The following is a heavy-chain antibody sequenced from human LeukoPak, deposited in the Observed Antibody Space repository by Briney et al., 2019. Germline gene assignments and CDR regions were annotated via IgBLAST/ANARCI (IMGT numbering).Heavy chain of an antibody. J-gene: IGHJ6*02. V-gene: IGHV1-3*01. Sequence: ASVKVSCKASGYTFTSYAMHWVRQAPGQRLEWMGWIDAGNGNTKYSQKFQGRVTITRDTSASTAYMELSSLRSEDTAVYYCARDPLGVLLWFGELYTYGMDVWGQGTTVTVSS. D-gene: IGHD3-10*01. CDR1: GYTFTSYA. CDR2: IDAGNGNT. CDR3: ARDPLGVLLWFGELYTYGMDV.